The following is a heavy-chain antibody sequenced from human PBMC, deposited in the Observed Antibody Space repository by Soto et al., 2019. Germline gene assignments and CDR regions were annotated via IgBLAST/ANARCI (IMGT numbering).Heavy chain of an antibody. Sequence: SETLSLTCAVSGGSISSGGYSCNWIRQPPGKGLEWIGYIYHSGSTYYNPSLKSRVTISVDRSKNQFSLKLSSVTAADTAVYYCAREGYYYGMDVWGQGTTVTVSS. CDR2: IYHSGST. CDR3: AREGYYYGMDV. V-gene: IGHV4-30-2*01. CDR1: GGSISSGGYS. J-gene: IGHJ6*02.